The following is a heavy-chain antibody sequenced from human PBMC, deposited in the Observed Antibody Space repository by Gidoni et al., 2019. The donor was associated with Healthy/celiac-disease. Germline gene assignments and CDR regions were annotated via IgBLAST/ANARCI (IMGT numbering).Heavy chain of an antibody. D-gene: IGHD3-3*01. CDR1: GFTFSSYW. Sequence: EVQLVESGGGLVQPGGSLRLSCAASGFTFSSYWMSWVRQAPGKGLEWVANIKQDGSEKYYVDSVKGRFTISRDNAKNSLYLQMNSLRAEDTAVYYCARVRGNDFWSTMNYFDYWGQGTLVTVSS. CDR2: IKQDGSEK. V-gene: IGHV3-7*03. J-gene: IGHJ4*02. CDR3: ARVRGNDFWSTMNYFDY.